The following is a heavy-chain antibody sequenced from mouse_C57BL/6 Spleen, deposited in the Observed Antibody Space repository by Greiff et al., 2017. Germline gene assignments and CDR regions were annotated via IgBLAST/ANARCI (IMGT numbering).Heavy chain of an antibody. CDR3: ARSKL. CDR1: GYTFTSYW. CDR2: IDPSDSYT. J-gene: IGHJ2*01. Sequence: QVQLQQPGAELVKPGASVKLSCKASGYTFTSYWMQWVKQRPGQGLEWIGEIDPSDSYTNYNQKFKGKATLTVDTSSSTAYMQLSSLTSEDSAVYYCARSKLWGQGTTLTVSS. V-gene: IGHV1-50*01.